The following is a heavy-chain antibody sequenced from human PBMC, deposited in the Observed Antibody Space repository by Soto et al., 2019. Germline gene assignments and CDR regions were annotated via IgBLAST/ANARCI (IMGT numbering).Heavy chain of an antibody. D-gene: IGHD6-13*01. CDR1: GGSISSYY. J-gene: IGHJ6*02. Sequence: SETLSLTCTVSGGSISSYYWSWIRQPPGKGLEWIGYIYYSGSTNYNPSLKSRVTISVDTSKNQFSLKLSSVTAADTAVYYCARDRRRNSSSWYTVSYYYYGMDVWGQETTVTVSS. V-gene: IGHV4-59*01. CDR3: ARDRRRNSSSWYTVSYYYYGMDV. CDR2: IYYSGST.